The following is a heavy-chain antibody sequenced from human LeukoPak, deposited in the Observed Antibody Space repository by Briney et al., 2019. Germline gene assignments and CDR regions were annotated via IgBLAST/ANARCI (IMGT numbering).Heavy chain of an antibody. V-gene: IGHV3-7*03. CDR2: IKQDGSEK. CDR3: AREEVLWFGELFYDY. D-gene: IGHD3-10*01. Sequence: PGGSLRLSCAASGFTFSSDWMSWVRQASGKGLEWVANIKQDGSEKYYVDSVKGRFTISRDNAKNSLYLQMNSLRAEDTAVYYCAREEVLWFGELFYDYWGQGTLVTVSS. J-gene: IGHJ4*02. CDR1: GFTFSSDW.